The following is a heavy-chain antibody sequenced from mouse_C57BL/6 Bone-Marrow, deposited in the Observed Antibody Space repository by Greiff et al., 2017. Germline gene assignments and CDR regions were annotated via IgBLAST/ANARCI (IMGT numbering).Heavy chain of an antibody. CDR1: GYTFTSYW. D-gene: IGHD1-1*01. J-gene: IGHJ2*01. CDR2: IDPSDSYT. CDR3: ATSYYYGYFDY. Sequence: QVQLKQPGAELVMPGASVKLSCKASGYTFTSYWMHWVKQRPGQGLEWIGEIDPSDSYTNYNQKFKGKSTLTVDKSSSTAYMQLSSLTSEDSAVYYCATSYYYGYFDYWGQGTTLTVSS. V-gene: IGHV1-69*01.